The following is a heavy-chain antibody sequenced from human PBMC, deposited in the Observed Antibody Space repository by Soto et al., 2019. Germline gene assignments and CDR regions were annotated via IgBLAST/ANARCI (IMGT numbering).Heavy chain of an antibody. V-gene: IGHV4-39*01. Sequence: QLQLQESGPGLVKPSETLSLSCTVSGASVGDTSYQWGWLRQPPGKGLEWIGSVYYTGSTATGSTYYNPSLTSRVTISVGTSKNQVSLRLSAVTAADTAVYYCARLTVGDYTFSFWGQGTHVSVSS. CDR2: VYYTGSTATGST. D-gene: IGHD4-17*01. J-gene: IGHJ4*02. CDR1: GASVGDTSYQ. CDR3: ARLTVGDYTFSF.